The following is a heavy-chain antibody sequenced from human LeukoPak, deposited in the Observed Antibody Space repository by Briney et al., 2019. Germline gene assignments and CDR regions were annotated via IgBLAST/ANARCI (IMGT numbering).Heavy chain of an antibody. Sequence: SETLSLTCTVSGGSISSSSYYWGWIRQPPGKGLEWIGSIYYSGSTYYNPSLKSRVTISVDTSKNQFSLKLSSVTAADTAVYYCAREYCSGGSCHSLHWYFDLWGRGTLVTVSS. CDR1: GGSISSSSYY. CDR3: AREYCSGGSCHSLHWYFDL. CDR2: IYYSGST. J-gene: IGHJ2*01. V-gene: IGHV4-39*07. D-gene: IGHD2-15*01.